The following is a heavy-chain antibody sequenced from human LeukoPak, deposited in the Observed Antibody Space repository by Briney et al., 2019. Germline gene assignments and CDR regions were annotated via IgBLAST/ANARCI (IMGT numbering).Heavy chain of an antibody. V-gene: IGHV4-59*01. D-gene: IGHD7-27*01. CDR2: IYYSGST. Sequence: PSETLSLTCTVSGGSISSYYWSWIRQPPGKGLEWIGYIYYSGSTNYNPSLKSRVTISVDTPKNQFSLKLSSVTAADTAVYYCARRVLGIGAFDIWGQGTMVTVSS. CDR3: ARRVLGIGAFDI. CDR1: GGSISSYY. J-gene: IGHJ3*02.